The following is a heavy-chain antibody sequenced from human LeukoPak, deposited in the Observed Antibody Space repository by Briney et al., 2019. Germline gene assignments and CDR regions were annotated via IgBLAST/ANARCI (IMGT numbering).Heavy chain of an antibody. CDR1: GYTFTGYY. CDR3: ARDKWELLDLFDY. J-gene: IGHJ4*02. Sequence: ASVKVSCKASGYTFTGYYMHWVRLAPGQGLEWMGWINPTSGGTNYAQKFQGRVTMTRDTSISTAYMELSRLRSDDTAVYYCARDKWELLDLFDYWGQGTLVTVSS. V-gene: IGHV1-2*02. D-gene: IGHD1-26*01. CDR2: INPTSGGT.